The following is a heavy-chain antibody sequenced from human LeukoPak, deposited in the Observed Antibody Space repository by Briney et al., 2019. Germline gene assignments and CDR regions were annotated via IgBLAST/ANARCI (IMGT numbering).Heavy chain of an antibody. Sequence: SEPLSLTCSVSGVSITGYYWNWLRQSPGKGLEWIGYFYHTGRTNYNPSLKNRVTISADTSKTQFSLTLSSVTAADTAVYYCARDNGGGYSYGPHFDYWGQGILVTVSS. CDR3: ARDNGGGYSYGPHFDY. J-gene: IGHJ4*02. V-gene: IGHV4-59*01. D-gene: IGHD5-18*01. CDR2: FYHTGRT. CDR1: GVSITGYY.